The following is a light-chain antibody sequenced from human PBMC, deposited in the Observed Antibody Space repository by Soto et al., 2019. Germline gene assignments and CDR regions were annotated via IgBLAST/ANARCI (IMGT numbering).Light chain of an antibody. CDR3: QQRKSYPIT. Sequence: DIQLTQAPSFLSASVGDRVTITCRASQGISSYLAWYQQKPGKAPNLLIPTASTFQSGVPSRFSGSGSGTQFTLTISSMQPEDFATYYCQQRKSYPITFGQGTRLEIK. V-gene: IGKV1-9*01. CDR2: TAS. J-gene: IGKJ5*01. CDR1: QGISSY.